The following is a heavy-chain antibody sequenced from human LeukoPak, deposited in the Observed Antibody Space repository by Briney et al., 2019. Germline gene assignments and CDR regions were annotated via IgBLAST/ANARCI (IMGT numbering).Heavy chain of an antibody. CDR1: GFTFNSDA. Sequence: GGSLRLSCAAAGFTFNSDAMSWVRQAPGKGLEWVSIISASGASPYYAGSVKGRFTISRDNSKNTLYLQMNSLRAEDTAVYYCAKRAVAGTYYFDYWGQGTLVTVSS. V-gene: IGHV3-23*01. J-gene: IGHJ4*02. CDR3: AKRAVAGTYYFDY. D-gene: IGHD6-19*01. CDR2: ISASGASP.